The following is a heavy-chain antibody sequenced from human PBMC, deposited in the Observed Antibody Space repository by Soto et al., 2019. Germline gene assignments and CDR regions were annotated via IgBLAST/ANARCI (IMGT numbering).Heavy chain of an antibody. CDR2: ISNDGSNT. CDR1: GFTFTDYH. CDR3: ARDRKWANFGVITQYGMEV. D-gene: IGHD3-3*01. Sequence: PWVSXRLSCVSSGFTFTDYHMYWFRQAPGKGLEWVSIISNDGSNTYSAESVKGRFTMSRDNSKNTLYLQMNSLRLEDTAIYFCARDRKWANFGVITQYGMEVWGQGTTVNV. V-gene: IGHV3-30*17. J-gene: IGHJ6*01.